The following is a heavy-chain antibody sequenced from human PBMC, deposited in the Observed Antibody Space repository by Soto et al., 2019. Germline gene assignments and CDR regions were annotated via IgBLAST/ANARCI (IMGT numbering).Heavy chain of an antibody. CDR3: ARHQYYDILTGSDWFDP. Sequence: SETLSLTCTVSGGSISSSSYYWGWIRQHPGKGLEWIGSFYYSGSTYYNPSLKSQVTISVDTSKNQFSLKLSSVTAADTAVYYCARHQYYDILTGSDWFDPWGQRPLVTVSS. CDR2: FYYSGST. J-gene: IGHJ5*02. D-gene: IGHD3-9*01. V-gene: IGHV4-39*01. CDR1: GGSISSSSYY.